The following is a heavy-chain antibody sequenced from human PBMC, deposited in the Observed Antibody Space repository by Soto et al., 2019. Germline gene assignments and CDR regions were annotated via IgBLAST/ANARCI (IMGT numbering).Heavy chain of an antibody. CDR1: GGTFSSYT. J-gene: IGHJ6*02. V-gene: IGHV1-69*08. CDR2: IIPILGIA. CDR3: ARDPTSSYYYGMDV. D-gene: IGHD2-2*01. Sequence: QVQLVQSGAEVKKPGSSVKVSCKASGGTFSSYTISWVRQAPGQGLEWMGRIIPILGIANYAQKFQGRVTITADKSTSTAYMELSSLRSEDTAVYYCARDPTSSYYYGMDVWGQGTTVTVSS.